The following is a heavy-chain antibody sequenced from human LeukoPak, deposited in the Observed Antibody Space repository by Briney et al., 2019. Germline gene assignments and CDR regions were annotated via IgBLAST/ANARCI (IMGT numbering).Heavy chain of an antibody. Sequence: ASVKVSCKASGYTFTSYGINWVRQAPGQGLEWMGWISVYNGNTNYAQKLQGRVIITTDTSTSTAYMELRSLRSDDTAVYYCARDVEWFGELSLPDYWGQGTLVTVSS. CDR1: GYTFTSYG. CDR3: ARDVEWFGELSLPDY. J-gene: IGHJ4*02. V-gene: IGHV1-18*01. CDR2: ISVYNGNT. D-gene: IGHD3-10*01.